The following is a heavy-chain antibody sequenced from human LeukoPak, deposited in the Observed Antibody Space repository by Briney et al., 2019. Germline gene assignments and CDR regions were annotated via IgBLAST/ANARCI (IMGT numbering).Heavy chain of an antibody. CDR1: GYAFINYG. CDR3: AGIPVFGVVLHQEPV. Sequence: GASVKVSCKASGYAFINYGISGVRQATGQGLEWLGWMNPNSGNTGYAQKFQGRVTMTRNTSISTAYMELSSLRSEDTAVYFCAGIPVFGVVLHQEPVWGKGTTVTVSS. CDR2: MNPNSGNT. V-gene: IGHV1-8*01. D-gene: IGHD3-3*01. J-gene: IGHJ6*04.